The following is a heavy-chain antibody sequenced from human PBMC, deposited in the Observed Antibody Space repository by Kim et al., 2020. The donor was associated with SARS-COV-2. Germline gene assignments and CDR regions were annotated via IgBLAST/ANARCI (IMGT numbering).Heavy chain of an antibody. J-gene: IGHJ4*02. CDR1: GFTFSSYE. Sequence: GGSLRLSCVVSGFTFSSYEMNWVRQAPGKGLEWVSYIGGSGSPIYYTDSVKGRFTISRDNAKNSLYLQMSRLRAEDTGVYYCVTSRGVRGSGGQGTLVTVFS. CDR3: VTSRGVRGS. D-gene: IGHD3-10*01. CDR2: IGGSGSPI. V-gene: IGHV3-48*03.